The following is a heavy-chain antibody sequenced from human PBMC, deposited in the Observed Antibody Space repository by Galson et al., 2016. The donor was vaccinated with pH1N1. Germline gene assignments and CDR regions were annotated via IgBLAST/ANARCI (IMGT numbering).Heavy chain of an antibody. J-gene: IGHJ4*02. V-gene: IGHV6-1*01. CDR2: TYYRSKWFY. Sequence: CAISGDSVSSNSAAWNWIRQSPSRGLEWLGRTYYRSKWFYNYAVSVQGRITINPDTSKNQFSLQLNSVTPEDTAVYYCARHSPGRAVGVFDCRGQGTPVTVSS. CDR3: ARHSPGRAVGVFDC. D-gene: IGHD6-19*01. CDR1: GDSVSSNSAA.